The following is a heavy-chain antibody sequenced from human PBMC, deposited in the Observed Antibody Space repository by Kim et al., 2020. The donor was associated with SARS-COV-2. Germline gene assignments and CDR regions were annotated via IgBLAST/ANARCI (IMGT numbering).Heavy chain of an antibody. CDR3: AREDPYGGNSNRRAFDI. Sequence: ASVKVSCKASGYTFTGYYMHWVRQAPGQGLEWMGWINPNSGGTNYAQKFQGWVTMTRDTSISTAYMELSRLRSDDTAVYYCAREDPYGGNSNRRAFDIWGQGTMVTVSS. CDR1: GYTFTGYY. CDR2: INPNSGGT. V-gene: IGHV1-2*04. D-gene: IGHD4-17*01. J-gene: IGHJ3*02.